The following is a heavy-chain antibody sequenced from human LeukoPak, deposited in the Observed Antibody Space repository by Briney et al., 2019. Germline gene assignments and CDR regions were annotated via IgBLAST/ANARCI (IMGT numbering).Heavy chain of an antibody. V-gene: IGHV3-7*01. Sequence: GGSLRLSCAASGFTFSTYWMTWVRQAPGKGLEWMANIKQDGSEKYYVDSVKGRFTISRDNAKNSLYLQMNSLRVEDTAVYYCARDKRPGLDDAFDTWGQGTMVTVSS. CDR1: GFTFSTYW. J-gene: IGHJ3*02. CDR3: ARDKRPGLDDAFDT. CDR2: IKQDGSEK.